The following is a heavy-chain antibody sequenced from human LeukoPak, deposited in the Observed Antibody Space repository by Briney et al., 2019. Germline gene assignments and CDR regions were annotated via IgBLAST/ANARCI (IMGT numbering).Heavy chain of an antibody. CDR2: LIPIFGTA. CDR3: ARDSYFRSGGSYAGTDAFDI. D-gene: IGHD2-15*01. V-gene: IGHV1-69*13. Sequence: SVKVFCKASGGTFSSYAISLVRQAPGQGLEWMGGLIPIFGTANFAQKFPGRVTITADESTSTAYMELSSLRSEDTAVYYCARDSYFRSGGSYAGTDAFDIWGQGTMVTVSS. J-gene: IGHJ3*02. CDR1: GGTFSSYA.